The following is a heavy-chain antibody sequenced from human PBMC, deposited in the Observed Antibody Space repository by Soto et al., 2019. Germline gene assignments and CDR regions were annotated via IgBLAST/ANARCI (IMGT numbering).Heavy chain of an antibody. CDR3: ARDRSTSDV. Sequence: QVQLVQSGAEVKKPGASVKVSCKASGYTFTNYGIRWVRQAAGQGLEWMGWISVYNGKTNYAQKFQDRVTMTTDTASTTVYMDLRSLRSDDTAVYYCARDRSTSDVWGQGTTVTVSS. V-gene: IGHV1-18*04. CDR2: ISVYNGKT. J-gene: IGHJ6*02. CDR1: GYTFTNYG. D-gene: IGHD2-2*01.